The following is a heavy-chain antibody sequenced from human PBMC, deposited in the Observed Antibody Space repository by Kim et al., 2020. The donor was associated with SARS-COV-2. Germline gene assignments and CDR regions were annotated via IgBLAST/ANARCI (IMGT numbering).Heavy chain of an antibody. CDR2: IKEDGRER. J-gene: IGHJ6*01. D-gene: IGHD5-18*01. CDR3: AKGGGYGGAV. V-gene: IGHV3-7*01. Sequence: GGSLRLSCAASGFSFRTYGMNWVRQAPGKGLEWLANIKEDGRERYYGVSVEGRFTISRDNAKNSLYLQMNSLRPEDTAVYYCAKGGGYGGAVGGQGTTVT. CDR1: GFSFRTYG.